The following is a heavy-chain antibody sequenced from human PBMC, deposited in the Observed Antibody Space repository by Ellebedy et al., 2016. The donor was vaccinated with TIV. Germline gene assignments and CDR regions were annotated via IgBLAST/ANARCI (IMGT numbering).Heavy chain of an antibody. Sequence: GESLKISCAASGFTFSDYYMSWIRQAPGKGLEWVSYISSTGSTIYYADSVKGRFTISRDNAKNSLYLQMNSLRAEDTAVYYCARDLRGTGDRGDYWGQGTLVTVSS. V-gene: IGHV3-11*01. CDR3: ARDLRGTGDRGDY. J-gene: IGHJ4*02. CDR2: ISSTGSTI. CDR1: GFTFSDYY. D-gene: IGHD3-10*01.